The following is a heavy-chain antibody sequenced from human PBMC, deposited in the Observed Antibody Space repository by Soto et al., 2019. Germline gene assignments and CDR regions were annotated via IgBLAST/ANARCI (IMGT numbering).Heavy chain of an antibody. CDR2: IYYSGST. CDR3: AVSSGYFLDY. J-gene: IGHJ4*02. CDR1: GGSISSYY. D-gene: IGHD3-22*01. Sequence: SETLSLTCTVSGGSISSYYWSWIRQPPGKGLEWIGYIYYSGSTNYNPSLKSRVTISVDTSKNQFSLKLSSATAADTAVYYCAVSSGYFLDYWGQGTLVTVSS. V-gene: IGHV4-59*08.